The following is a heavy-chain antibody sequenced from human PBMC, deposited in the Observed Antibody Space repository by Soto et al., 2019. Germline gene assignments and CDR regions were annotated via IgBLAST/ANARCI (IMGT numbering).Heavy chain of an antibody. CDR2: ISETGGRT. V-gene: IGHV3-23*01. CDR1: GFTFSSSD. CDR3: AKSLNINWKNWFDL. Sequence: QLLESGGGLAQPGGSLTLSCAASGFTFSSSDMNWVGQAPGKGLEWVSIISETGGRTYYTDSVKGRFTISRDNARSVLYLQMNSLRADDTAVYYCAKSLNINWKNWFDLWGQGTLVTVSS. J-gene: IGHJ5*02. D-gene: IGHD1-1*01.